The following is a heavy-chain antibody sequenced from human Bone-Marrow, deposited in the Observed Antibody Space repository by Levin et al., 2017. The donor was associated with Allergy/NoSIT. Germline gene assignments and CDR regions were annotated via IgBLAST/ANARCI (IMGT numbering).Heavy chain of an antibody. CDR2: IYPGDSDT. J-gene: IGHJ4*02. V-gene: IGHV5-51*01. D-gene: IGHD1-26*01. Sequence: GGSLRLSCQGSGYSFTSYWIGWVRHMPGRGLEWMGIIYPGDSDTIYSPSFQGLVTISADRSTNTAYLQLSSLKASDTAVYFCAREGGGGAMNYWGQGTLVTVSS. CDR3: AREGGGGAMNY. CDR1: GYSFTSYW.